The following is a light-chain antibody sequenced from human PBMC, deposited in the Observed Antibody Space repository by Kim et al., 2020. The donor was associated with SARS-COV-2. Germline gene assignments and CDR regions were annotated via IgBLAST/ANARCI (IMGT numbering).Light chain of an antibody. CDR3: QSYDSSLSGSV. J-gene: IGLJ2*01. CDR1: SSNIGAGYD. Sequence: SVLTQPPSVSGAPGQRVTISCTGRSSNIGAGYDVHWYQKLPGTAPKLLIYGNSNRPSGVPDRFSGSKSGTSASLAITGLQAEDEADYYCQSYDSSLSGSVFGGGTKLTVL. V-gene: IGLV1-40*01. CDR2: GNS.